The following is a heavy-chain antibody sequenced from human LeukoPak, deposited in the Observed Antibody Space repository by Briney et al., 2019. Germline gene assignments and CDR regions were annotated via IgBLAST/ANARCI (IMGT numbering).Heavy chain of an antibody. CDR3: ARARGDFWSGYYIHYYGMDV. D-gene: IGHD3-3*01. Sequence: SVTVSCKASGGTFSSYAISWVRQAPGQGLEWMGGLIHIFGTANYAQKFQGRVTITADESTSTAYMELSSLRSEDTAVYYCARARGDFWSGYYIHYYGMDVWGQGTTVTVSS. CDR2: LIHIFGTA. J-gene: IGHJ6*02. CDR1: GGTFSSYA. V-gene: IGHV1-69*13.